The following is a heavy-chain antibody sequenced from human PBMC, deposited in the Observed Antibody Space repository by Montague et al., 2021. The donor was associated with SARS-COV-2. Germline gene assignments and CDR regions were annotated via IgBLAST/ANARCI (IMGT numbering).Heavy chain of an antibody. D-gene: IGHD1-14*01. CDR1: GGSISSNY. J-gene: IGHJ3*02. V-gene: IGHV4-59*01. CDR2: IYYRGST. CDR3: ARETMTADAFDI. Sequence: SETLSLTCTVSGGSISSNYWSWIRQPPGKGLEWIGYIYYRGSTNYNPSLKSRVTIAVDTSKNQFSLKVSSVTAADTAVYYCARETMTADAFDIWGQGTMVTVSS.